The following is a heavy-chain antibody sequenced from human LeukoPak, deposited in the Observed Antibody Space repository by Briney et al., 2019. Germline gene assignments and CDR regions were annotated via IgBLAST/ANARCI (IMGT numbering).Heavy chain of an antibody. CDR2: ISWNSGSI. V-gene: IGHV3-9*01. CDR1: GFTFDDYA. D-gene: IGHD2-15*01. CDR3: AKETVVVVAASYYYYGMDV. J-gene: IGHJ6*02. Sequence: PGGSLRLSCAASGFTFDDYAMHWVRQAPGKGLEWVSGISWNSGSIGYADSVKGRFTISRDNAKNSLYLQMNSLRAEDTALYYCAKETVVVVAASYYYYGMDVWGQGTMVTVSS.